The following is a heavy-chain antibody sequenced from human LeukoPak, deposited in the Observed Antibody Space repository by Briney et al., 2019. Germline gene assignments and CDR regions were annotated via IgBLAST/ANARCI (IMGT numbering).Heavy chain of an antibody. CDR3: ARDHVAVAGLFDY. CDR1: GFTFSNYW. Sequence: PGGSLRLSCAASGFTFSNYWMHWVRQAPGKGLVWVSGINSDGSSTSYADSVKGRFTISRDNAKNTLYLQMNSLRAEDTAVYYCARDHVAVAGLFDYWGQGTLVTVSS. CDR2: INSDGSST. J-gene: IGHJ4*02. V-gene: IGHV3-74*01. D-gene: IGHD6-19*01.